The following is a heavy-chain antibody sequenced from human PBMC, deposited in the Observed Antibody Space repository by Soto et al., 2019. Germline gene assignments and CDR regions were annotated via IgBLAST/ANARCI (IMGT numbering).Heavy chain of an antibody. D-gene: IGHD2-15*01. CDR1: GGSFSGYY. Sequence: PSETLSLTCAVYGGSFSGYYWTWIRQPPGKGLEWIGYIYHSGSTYYNPSLKSRVTISVDRSKNQFSLKLSSVTAADTAVYYCARGPPHSHWGQGTLVTVSS. V-gene: IGHV4-34*01. CDR3: ARGPPHSH. CDR2: IYHSGST. J-gene: IGHJ4*02.